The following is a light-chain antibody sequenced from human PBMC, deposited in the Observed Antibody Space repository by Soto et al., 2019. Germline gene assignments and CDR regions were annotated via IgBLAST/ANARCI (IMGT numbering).Light chain of an antibody. Sequence: EIVLTRSPGTPSLSPGRRPTLSCRASQSVSSSYLAWYQQKPGQAPRLLIYDASTGATGIPTRCGCSQSGTEFTLTIHRLQPDDFSSYYCQQYNSYFGGGTKVDIK. CDR1: QSVSSSY. V-gene: IGKV3-20*01. CDR2: DAS. CDR3: QQYNSY. J-gene: IGKJ4*01.